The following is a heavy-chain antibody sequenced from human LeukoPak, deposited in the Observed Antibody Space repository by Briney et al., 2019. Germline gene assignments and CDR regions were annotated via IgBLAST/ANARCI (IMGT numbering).Heavy chain of an antibody. J-gene: IGHJ6*02. D-gene: IGHD6-13*01. Sequence: ASVKVSCKASGYTFTSYGISWVRQAPGQGLEWMGWISAYNGNTNYAHKLQGRVTMTTDTSTSTAYMELRSLRSDDTAVYYCAREVGAAAGTGGYYGMDVWGQGTTVTVSS. CDR2: ISAYNGNT. CDR3: AREVGAAAGTGGYYGMDV. CDR1: GYTFTSYG. V-gene: IGHV1-18*01.